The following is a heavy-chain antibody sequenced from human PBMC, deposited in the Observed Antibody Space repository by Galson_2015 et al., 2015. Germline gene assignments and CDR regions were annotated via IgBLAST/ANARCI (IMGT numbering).Heavy chain of an antibody. V-gene: IGHV3-30-3*01. CDR3: TRLGLSYGDYVPPGY. D-gene: IGHD4-17*01. Sequence: SLRLSCAASGFTFSSYAMHWVRQAPGKGLEWVAVISYDGSNKYYADSVKGRFTISRDNSKNTLYLQMNSLRAEDTAVYYCTRLGLSYGDYVPPGYWGQGTLVTVSS. J-gene: IGHJ4*02. CDR2: ISYDGSNK. CDR1: GFTFSSYA.